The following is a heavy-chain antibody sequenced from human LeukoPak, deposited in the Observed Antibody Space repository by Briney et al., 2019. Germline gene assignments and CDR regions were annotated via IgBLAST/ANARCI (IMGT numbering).Heavy chain of an antibody. J-gene: IGHJ5*02. Sequence: SETLSLTCAVYGGSFSGYYWSWIRQPPGMGLEWIGEINHSGSTNYNPSLKSRVTISVDTSKNQFSLKLSSVTAADPAVYYCARGTVAAAAANWFDPWGQGTLVTVSS. CDR3: ARGTVAAAAANWFDP. V-gene: IGHV4-34*01. CDR2: INHSGST. D-gene: IGHD6-13*01. CDR1: GGSFSGYY.